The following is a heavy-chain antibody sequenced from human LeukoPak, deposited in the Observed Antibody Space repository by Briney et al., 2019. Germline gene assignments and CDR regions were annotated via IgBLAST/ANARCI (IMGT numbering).Heavy chain of an antibody. CDR2: IRYDGSNK. V-gene: IGHV3-30*02. Sequence: PGGSLRLSCAASGFTFSSYGMHWVRQAPGKGLEWVAFIRYDGSNKYYADSVKGRFTISRDNSKNTLYLQMNSLRAEDTAVYYCARDNTQGGAYSYGYSFDYWGQGTLVTVSS. CDR1: GFTFSSYG. D-gene: IGHD5-18*01. J-gene: IGHJ4*02. CDR3: ARDNTQGGAYSYGYSFDY.